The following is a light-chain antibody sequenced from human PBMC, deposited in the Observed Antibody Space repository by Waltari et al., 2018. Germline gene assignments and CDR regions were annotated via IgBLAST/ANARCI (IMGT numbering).Light chain of an antibody. CDR3: SSYTSSSTLI. CDR1: SSDVGGYNY. CDR2: DVS. V-gene: IGLV2-14*03. Sequence: SALTQPASVPGSPGQSITISCTGTSSDVGGYNYVSWYQQHPGKAPRLMIYDVSNRPSGVSNRFSGSKSGNTASLTISGLQAEDEADYHCSSYTSSSTLIFGGGTKLTVL. J-gene: IGLJ2*01.